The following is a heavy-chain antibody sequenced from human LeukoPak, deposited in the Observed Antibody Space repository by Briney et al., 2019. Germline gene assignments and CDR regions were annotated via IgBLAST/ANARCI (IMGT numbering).Heavy chain of an antibody. J-gene: IGHJ4*02. CDR1: GLTFSTYT. CDR2: ISSGSSYI. D-gene: IGHD3-9*01. CDR3: ASHYDIDY. V-gene: IGHV3-21*06. Sequence: AGGSLRLSCAASGLTFSTYTMNWVRQAPGQGLEWVSSISSGSSYIYYADSMKGRFTVSRDNAKNSLYLQMNSLKAEDTAVYFCASHYDIDYWGQGTLVTVSP.